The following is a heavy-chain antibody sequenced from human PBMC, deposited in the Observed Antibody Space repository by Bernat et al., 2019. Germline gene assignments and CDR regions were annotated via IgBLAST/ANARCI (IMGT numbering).Heavy chain of an antibody. J-gene: IGHJ3*02. CDR2: ISYDGSNK. CDR3: GRCRGGIYARGLVGNAFDI. CDR1: GFSFSSYA. D-gene: IGHD2-15*01. Sequence: QVQLVESGGGVVQPGRSLRLSCAASGFSFSSYAMHWVRQAPGKGLEWVAVISYDGSNKYYADSVKGRFTISRDNSKNTLYLQMNSLRAEDTAVYYCGRCRGGIYARGLVGNAFDIWGQGTMVTVSS. V-gene: IGHV3-30*01.